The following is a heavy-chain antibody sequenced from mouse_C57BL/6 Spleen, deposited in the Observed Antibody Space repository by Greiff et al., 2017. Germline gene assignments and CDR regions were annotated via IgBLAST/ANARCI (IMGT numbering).Heavy chain of an antibody. CDR2: IDPSDSYT. Sequence: VQLQQPGAELVKPGASVKLSCKASGYTFTSYWMQWVKQRPGQGLEWIGEIDPSDSYTNYNQKFKGKATLTVDTSSSTAYMQLSSLTSEDSAVYYCARFPIYDGYFFDYWGQGTTRTVSS. CDR1: GYTFTSYW. V-gene: IGHV1-50*01. CDR3: ARFPIYDGYFFDY. J-gene: IGHJ2*01. D-gene: IGHD2-3*01.